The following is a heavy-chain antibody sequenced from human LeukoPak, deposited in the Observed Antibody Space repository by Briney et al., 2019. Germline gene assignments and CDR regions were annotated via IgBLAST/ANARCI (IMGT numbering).Heavy chain of an antibody. V-gene: IGHV4-59*01. CDR3: ARVSSNWLYYFDY. Sequence: SETLSLTCTVSGGSISSYYWSWIRRPPGKGLEWIGYIYYSGSTNYNPSLKSRVTISVDTSKNQFSLKLSSVTAADTAVYYCARVSSNWLYYFDYWGQGTLVTVSS. CDR1: GGSISSYY. CDR2: IYYSGST. D-gene: IGHD6-13*01. J-gene: IGHJ4*02.